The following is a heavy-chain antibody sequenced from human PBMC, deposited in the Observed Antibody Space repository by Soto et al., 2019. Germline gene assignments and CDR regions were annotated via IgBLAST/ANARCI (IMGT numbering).Heavy chain of an antibody. CDR3: ARTEQLDQTPIDAFDI. CDR2: INHSGST. J-gene: IGHJ3*02. D-gene: IGHD6-6*01. CDR1: GGSFSGYY. Sequence: SETLSLTCAVYGGSFSGYYWIWIRQPPGKGLEWIGEINHSGSTNYNPSLKSRVTISVDTSKNQFSLKLSSVTAADTAVYYCARTEQLDQTPIDAFDIWGQGTMVTVSS. V-gene: IGHV4-34*01.